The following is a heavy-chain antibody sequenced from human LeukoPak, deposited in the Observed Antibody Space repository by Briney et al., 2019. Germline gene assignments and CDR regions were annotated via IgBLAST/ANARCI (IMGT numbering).Heavy chain of an antibody. CDR3: ARPLRPGIAVD. Sequence: SETLSLTCTVSGGSISNYYCSWIRQPPGKGLEWIGYIFYSGNTNYSPSLKSRVTISVDTSKNQFSLKLSSVTAADTAVYYCARPLRPGIAVDWGQGTLVTVSS. D-gene: IGHD6-19*01. CDR2: IFYSGNT. CDR1: GGSISNYY. V-gene: IGHV4-59*01. J-gene: IGHJ4*02.